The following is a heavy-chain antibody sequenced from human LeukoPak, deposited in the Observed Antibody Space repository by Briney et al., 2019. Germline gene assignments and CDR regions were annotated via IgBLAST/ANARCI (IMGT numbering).Heavy chain of an antibody. J-gene: IGHJ4*02. CDR2: IKQDGSEK. CDR3: ARDSFNWNYYFDY. Sequence: GGSLRLSCAASGFTFSSYWMSWVRQAPGKGLEWVANIKQDGSEKYYVDSVKGRFTISRDNAKNSLYLQMNSLRAEDTAVYYCARDSFNWNYYFDYWGQGTLVTVSS. CDR1: GFTFSSYW. V-gene: IGHV3-7*01. D-gene: IGHD1-7*01.